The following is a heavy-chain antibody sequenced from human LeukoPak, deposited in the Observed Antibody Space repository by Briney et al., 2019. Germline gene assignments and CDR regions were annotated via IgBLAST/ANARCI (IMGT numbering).Heavy chain of an antibody. D-gene: IGHD3-22*01. Sequence: PSETLSLTCTVSGGSMSSYYWSWIRQPPGKGLEWIGNIHDSGSSNYNPSLKSRVTISVETSTNQFSLRLSSVTAADTAVYCCARAYYGGSGYVSWGQGTLVTVSS. CDR1: GGSMSSYY. CDR3: ARAYYGGSGYVS. CDR2: IHDSGSS. J-gene: IGHJ4*02. V-gene: IGHV4-59*01.